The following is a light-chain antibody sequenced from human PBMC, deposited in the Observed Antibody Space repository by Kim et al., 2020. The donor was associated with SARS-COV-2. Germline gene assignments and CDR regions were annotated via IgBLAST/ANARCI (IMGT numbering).Light chain of an antibody. CDR1: QSVDRW. J-gene: IGKJ1*01. CDR3: QQFKTFS. Sequence: DIQMTQSPSILSASVGDRVNITCRASQSVDRWLAWYQQKPGRAPKFLIYKASQLHIGVPSRFSGSGSGTEFTLTISSLQPDDFATYYCQQFKTFSFGPGTKVDIK. V-gene: IGKV1-5*03. CDR2: KAS.